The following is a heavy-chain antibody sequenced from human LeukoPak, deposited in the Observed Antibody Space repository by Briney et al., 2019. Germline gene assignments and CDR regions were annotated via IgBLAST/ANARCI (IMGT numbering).Heavy chain of an antibody. CDR3: ARQDGSYDVWSGYYPPLAFDI. CDR1: GGSISSSSYY. Sequence: SETLSLTCIASGGSISSSSYYWGWIRQPPGKGLEWIGSIYYSGSTYYNPSLKSRVTISVDTSKNQFSLKLSSVTAADTAVYYCARQDGSYDVWSGYYPPLAFDIWGQGTMVTVSS. J-gene: IGHJ3*02. V-gene: IGHV4-39*01. CDR2: IYYSGST. D-gene: IGHD3-3*01.